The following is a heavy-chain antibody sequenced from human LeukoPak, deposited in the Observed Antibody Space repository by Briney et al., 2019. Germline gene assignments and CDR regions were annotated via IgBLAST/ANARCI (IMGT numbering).Heavy chain of an antibody. CDR2: IHYSGST. D-gene: IGHD5-18*01. CDR1: GGSISSYF. CDR3: ARTTEGGYTYDYFYYYYMDV. V-gene: IGHV4-59*01. J-gene: IGHJ6*03. Sequence: SETLSLTCTVSGGSISSYFWSWIRQPPGKGLQWIGYIHYSGSTNYNPSLKSRVTISVNMSKNQFSLRLSSVTAADTAVYYCARTTEGGYTYDYFYYYYMDVWGKGTTVTISS.